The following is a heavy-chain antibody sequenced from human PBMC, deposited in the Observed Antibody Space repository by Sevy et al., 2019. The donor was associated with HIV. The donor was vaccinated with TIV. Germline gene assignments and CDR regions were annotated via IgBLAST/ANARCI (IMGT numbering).Heavy chain of an antibody. V-gene: IGHV3-21*01. CDR3: ARGSVGATGKGMDV. Sequence: GGSLRRSCAASGFTFSSYSMNWVRQAPGKGLEWVSSISSSSSYIYYADSVKGRFTISRDNAKNSLYLQMNSLRAEDTAVYYCARGSVGATGKGMDVWGQGTTVTVSS. J-gene: IGHJ6*02. CDR2: ISSSSSYI. D-gene: IGHD1-26*01. CDR1: GFTFSSYS.